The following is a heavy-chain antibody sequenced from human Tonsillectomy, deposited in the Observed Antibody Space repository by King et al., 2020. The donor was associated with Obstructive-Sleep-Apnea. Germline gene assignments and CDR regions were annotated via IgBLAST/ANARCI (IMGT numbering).Heavy chain of an antibody. D-gene: IGHD6-19*01. CDR1: GFTFDDYA. J-gene: IGHJ4*02. Sequence: DVQLVESGGGLVQPGRSLRRSCVASGFTFDDYAMHGVRQDPGKCLEWVAGISLNSGSIGYGDAVKGRLAISRDNGKKSLYLQMNSLRVEDTALYYCAKDKDSSGWYADYWGQGTLVTVSS. V-gene: IGHV3-9*01. CDR3: AKDKDSSGWYADY. CDR2: ISLNSGSI.